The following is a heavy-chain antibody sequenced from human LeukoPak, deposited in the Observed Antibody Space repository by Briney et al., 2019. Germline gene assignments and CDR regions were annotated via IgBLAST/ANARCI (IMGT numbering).Heavy chain of an antibody. D-gene: IGHD5-18*01. Sequence: SETLSLTCAVYGGSFSGYYWSWIRQPPGKGLEWIGEINHSGSTNYNPSLKSRVTISVDTSKNQFSLKLSSVTAADTAVYYCARGRWIQLWMNPGCYFDYWGQGTLVTVSS. V-gene: IGHV4-34*01. J-gene: IGHJ4*02. CDR2: INHSGST. CDR1: GGSFSGYY. CDR3: ARGRWIQLWMNPGCYFDY.